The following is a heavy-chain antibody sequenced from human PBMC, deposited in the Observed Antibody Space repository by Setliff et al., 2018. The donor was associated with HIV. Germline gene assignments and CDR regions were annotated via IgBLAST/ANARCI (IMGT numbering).Heavy chain of an antibody. Sequence: PSETLSLTCTVSGGSISSSSYYWGWIRQPPGKGLEWIGCIYYSGSTYYNPSLKSRVTISVDTSKNQFSPKLSSVTAADTAVYYCACGAAAGTDYYYYYYMDVWGKGTTVTVSS. V-gene: IGHV4-39*01. CDR2: IYYSGST. CDR1: GGSISSSSYY. D-gene: IGHD6-13*01. CDR3: ACGAAAGTDYYYYYYMDV. J-gene: IGHJ6*03.